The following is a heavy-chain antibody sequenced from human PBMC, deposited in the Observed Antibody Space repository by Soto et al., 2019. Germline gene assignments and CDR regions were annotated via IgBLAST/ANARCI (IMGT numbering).Heavy chain of an antibody. Sequence: GGSLRLSCAASGFTSSDCWMHWVRQAPGKGLVWVSRINSDESVTSYADSVKGRFTISRDNAKNTLYLEMNSLRDEDTAVYYCARVGYGSGSYHFDFWGQGTLVTVSS. CDR3: ARVGYGSGSYHFDF. J-gene: IGHJ4*02. CDR2: INSDESVT. CDR1: GFTSSDCW. D-gene: IGHD3-10*01. V-gene: IGHV3-74*01.